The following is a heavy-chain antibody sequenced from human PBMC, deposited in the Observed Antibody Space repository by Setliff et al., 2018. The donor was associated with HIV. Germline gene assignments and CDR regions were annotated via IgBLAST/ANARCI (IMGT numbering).Heavy chain of an antibody. V-gene: IGHV4-38-2*02. CDR3: ARVDRCSGGSCYFIDY. Sequence: SETLSLTCSVSGYSITSGYYWGWIRQPQGEGLEWIGSIHHSGSTYYNPSLRSRVIISVDTSKNEFSLKVGSVTAADTDVYYCARVDRCSGGSCYFIDYWGQGTLVTVSS. CDR2: IHHSGST. J-gene: IGHJ4*02. CDR1: GYSITSGYY. D-gene: IGHD2-15*01.